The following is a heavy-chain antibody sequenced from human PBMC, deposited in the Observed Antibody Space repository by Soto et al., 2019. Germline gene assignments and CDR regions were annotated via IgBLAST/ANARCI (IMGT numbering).Heavy chain of an antibody. J-gene: IGHJ4*02. CDR1: GGSISRGGYY. D-gene: IGHD5-18*01. Sequence: SETLSLTCTVSGGSISRGGYYWSWIRQNPGKGLEWIGYIYYRGSTNYNPSLKSRVTISVDTSKNQFSLKLSSVTAADTAVYYCAREEMATANFDYWGQGTLVTVSS. V-gene: IGHV4-61*08. CDR3: AREEMATANFDY. CDR2: IYYRGST.